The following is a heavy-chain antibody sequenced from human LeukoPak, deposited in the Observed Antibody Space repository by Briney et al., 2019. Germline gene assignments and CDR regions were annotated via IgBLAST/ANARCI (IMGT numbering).Heavy chain of an antibody. Sequence: GGSLKLSCAASGFTFSDYTMSWVRQAPGKGLEWVSSITPRGDYIYYADSLKGRFTISRDNAKNSLYLQMNSLRVEDTAVYYCAKVAKYYYGSETYYFFEHWGQGTPVTASS. J-gene: IGHJ4*02. CDR3: AKVAKYYYGSETYYFFEH. V-gene: IGHV3-21*01. CDR1: GFTFSDYT. D-gene: IGHD3-10*01. CDR2: ITPRGDYI.